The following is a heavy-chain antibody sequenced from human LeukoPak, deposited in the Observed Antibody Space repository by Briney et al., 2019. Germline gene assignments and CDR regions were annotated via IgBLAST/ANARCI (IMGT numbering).Heavy chain of an antibody. Sequence: GGSLRLSCVASGFTLRSYVMNWVRQTPGKGLEWVSSISGSGDSTFYADSVKGRFSISRDNSKNTLYLQMNSLRAEDTAVYYCAQDGASIRFDNWGQGTLVTVSS. J-gene: IGHJ4*02. D-gene: IGHD3-16*01. CDR1: GFTLRSYV. CDR2: ISGSGDST. CDR3: AQDGASIRFDN. V-gene: IGHV3-23*01.